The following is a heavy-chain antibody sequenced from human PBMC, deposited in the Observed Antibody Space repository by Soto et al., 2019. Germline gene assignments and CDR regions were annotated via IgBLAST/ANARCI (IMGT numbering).Heavy chain of an antibody. J-gene: IGHJ5*02. D-gene: IGHD2-2*01. V-gene: IGHV4-39*01. CDR2: IYYSGTS. CDR3: ARLHCDSPNCVPLDP. Sequence: QLQLQESGPGLVKPSETLSLTCTVSGGSIRDDTYYWGWIRQPPGKGLEWIGSIYYSGTSSYNPSLKSRVTXPXXXSXXQLSLRLSSVTAADTAVYYCARLHCDSPNCVPLDPWGQGTLVIVSS. CDR1: GGSIRDDTYY.